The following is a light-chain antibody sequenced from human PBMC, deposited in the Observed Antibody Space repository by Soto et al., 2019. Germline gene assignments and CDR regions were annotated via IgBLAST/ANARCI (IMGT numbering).Light chain of an antibody. Sequence: QSALTQPASVSGSPGQSITISCAGTSSDIGGYNYVSWYQQHPGKAPKVMIYEVSNRPSGVSNRFSGSKSSNTASLTISGLQAEDEADYYCSSYTSSSTLYVFGSGTKLTVL. V-gene: IGLV2-14*01. J-gene: IGLJ1*01. CDR1: SSDIGGYNY. CDR3: SSYTSSSTLYV. CDR2: EVS.